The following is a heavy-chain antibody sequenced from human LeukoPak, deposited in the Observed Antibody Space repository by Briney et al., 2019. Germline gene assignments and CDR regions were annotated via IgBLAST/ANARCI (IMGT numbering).Heavy chain of an antibody. CDR1: GFTFSSYA. J-gene: IGHJ4*02. CDR3: ARHSRYCSGGSCYSGLVQHNYYFDY. Sequence: GGSLRLPCAASGFTFSSYAMHWVRQAPGKGLEWVAVISYDGSNKYYADSVKGRFTISRDNSKNTLYLQMNSLRAEDTAVYYCARHSRYCSGGSCYSGLVQHNYYFDYWGQGTLVTVSS. D-gene: IGHD2-15*01. V-gene: IGHV3-30*04. CDR2: ISYDGSNK.